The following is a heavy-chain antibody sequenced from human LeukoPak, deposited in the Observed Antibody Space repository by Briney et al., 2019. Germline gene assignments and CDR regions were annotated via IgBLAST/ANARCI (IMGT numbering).Heavy chain of an antibody. Sequence: SETLSVTCAVTGYSISSGYYWGWIRQPPGKGLEGIGIIYLSESIYNNPSLKSRGTISVDTSKNQFSLKLSSVTAADTAVYYCARGVRFLEWLLLDDAFDIWGQGTMVTVSS. J-gene: IGHJ3*02. CDR2: IYLSESI. CDR3: ARGVRFLEWLLLDDAFDI. D-gene: IGHD3-3*01. V-gene: IGHV4-38-2*01. CDR1: GYSISSGYY.